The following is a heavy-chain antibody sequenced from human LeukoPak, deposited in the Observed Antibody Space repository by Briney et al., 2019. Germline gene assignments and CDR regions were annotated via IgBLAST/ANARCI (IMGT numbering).Heavy chain of an antibody. V-gene: IGHV1-69*05. CDR3: ARGYSYGYQGRVDAFDI. J-gene: IGHJ3*02. Sequence: SVKVSCKASGGTFISYAISWVRQAPGQGLEWMGGIIPIFGTANYAQKFQGRVTMTRGMSTSTVYMELSSLRSEDTAVYYCARGYSYGYQGRVDAFDIWGQGTMVAASS. CDR1: GGTFISYA. D-gene: IGHD5-18*01. CDR2: IIPIFGTA.